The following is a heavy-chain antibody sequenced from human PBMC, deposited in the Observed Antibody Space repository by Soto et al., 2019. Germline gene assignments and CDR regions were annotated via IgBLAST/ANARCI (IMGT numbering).Heavy chain of an antibody. D-gene: IGHD3-3*01. V-gene: IGHV3-23*01. CDR3: AKGGFLEWQNDAFDI. CDR2: ISGSGGST. CDR1: GFTFSSDW. J-gene: IGHJ3*02. Sequence: PGGSLRLSCAASGFTFSSDWTHWFRQAPGKGLEWVSAISGSGGSTYYADSVKGRFTISRDNSKNTLYLQMNSLRAEDTAVYYCAKGGFLEWQNDAFDIWGQGTMVTVSS.